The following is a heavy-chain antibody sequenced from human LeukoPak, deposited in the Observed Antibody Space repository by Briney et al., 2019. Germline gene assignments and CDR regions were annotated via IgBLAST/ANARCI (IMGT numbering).Heavy chain of an antibody. CDR3: ARDVLLWFGESTEDY. D-gene: IGHD3-10*01. J-gene: IGHJ4*02. V-gene: IGHV3-21*01. Sequence: GGSLRLSCAASGFTFSSYSMNWVRQAPGKGLEWVSSISSSSSYIYYADSVKGRFTISRDNAKNSLYLQMNSLRAEDTAVYYCARDVLLWFGESTEDYWGQGTLVTVSS. CDR1: GFTFSSYS. CDR2: ISSSSSYI.